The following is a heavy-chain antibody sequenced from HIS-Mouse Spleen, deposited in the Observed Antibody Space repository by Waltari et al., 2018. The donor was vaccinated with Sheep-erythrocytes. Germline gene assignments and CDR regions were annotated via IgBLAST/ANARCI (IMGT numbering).Heavy chain of an antibody. J-gene: IGHJ4*02. CDR2: IIPILGIA. CDR3: AQTGATTPHFDY. V-gene: IGHV1-69*04. D-gene: IGHD1-26*01. CDR1: GGTFSSYA. Sequence: VQLVQSGAEVKKPGSSVKVSCKASGGTFSSYAISCVRQAPGQGLEWMGRIIPILGIANYAQKFQGRVTITADKSTSTAYMELSSLRSEDTAVYYCAQTGATTPHFDYWGQGTLVTVSS.